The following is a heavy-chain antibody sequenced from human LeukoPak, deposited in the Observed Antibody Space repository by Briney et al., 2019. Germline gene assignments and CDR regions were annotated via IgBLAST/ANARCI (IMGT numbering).Heavy chain of an antibody. V-gene: IGHV3-48*03. CDR1: GFTFSSYE. CDR2: ISSSGSTT. Sequence: GGSLRLSCAASGFTFSSYEMNWVRQAPGKGLEWVSYISSSGSTTYYADSVKGRFTISRDNAKNSLYLQMNSLRAEDTAVYYCARAVDIVATTYGMDVWGQGTTVTVSS. J-gene: IGHJ6*02. D-gene: IGHD5-12*01. CDR3: ARAVDIVATTYGMDV.